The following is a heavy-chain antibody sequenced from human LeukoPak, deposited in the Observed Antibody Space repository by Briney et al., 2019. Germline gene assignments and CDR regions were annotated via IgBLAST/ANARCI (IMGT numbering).Heavy chain of an antibody. Sequence: PGGSLRLSCAASGFTFCSYSMNWVRQAPGKGLEWVSSISSSSSYIYYADSVKGRFTISRVNAKNSLYLQMNSLRAEDTAVYYCARGGGYCSSTSCPLYYFDYWGQGTLVTVSS. D-gene: IGHD2-2*01. CDR1: GFTFCSYS. V-gene: IGHV3-21*01. J-gene: IGHJ4*02. CDR2: ISSSSSYI. CDR3: ARGGGYCSSTSCPLYYFDY.